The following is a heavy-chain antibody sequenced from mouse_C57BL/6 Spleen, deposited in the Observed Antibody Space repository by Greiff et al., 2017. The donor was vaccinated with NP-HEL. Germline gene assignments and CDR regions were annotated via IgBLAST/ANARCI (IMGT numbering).Heavy chain of an antibody. CDR2: ISSGSSTI. V-gene: IGHV5-17*01. CDR3: ARSEDGYYSAGFAY. J-gene: IGHJ3*01. D-gene: IGHD2-3*01. Sequence: EVKLVESGGGLVKPGGSLKLSCAASGFTFSDYGMHWVRQAPEKGLEWVAYISSGSSTIYYADTVKGRFTISRDNAKNTLFLQMTSLRSEDTAMYYCARSEDGYYSAGFAYWGQGTLVTVSA. CDR1: GFTFSDYG.